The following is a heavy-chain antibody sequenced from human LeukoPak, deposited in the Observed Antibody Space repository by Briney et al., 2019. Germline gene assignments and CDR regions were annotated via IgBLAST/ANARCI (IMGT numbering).Heavy chain of an antibody. Sequence: GASVKVSCTASGFTFTSSAVQWVRQARGQGLEWIGWIVVGSGNTNYAQKFQERVTITRDMSTSTAYMELSSLRSEDTAVYYCAAAYYDILTGYFFVFDYWGQGTLVTVSS. CDR1: GFTFTSSA. V-gene: IGHV1-58*01. D-gene: IGHD3-9*01. CDR3: AAAYYDILTGYFFVFDY. J-gene: IGHJ4*02. CDR2: IVVGSGNT.